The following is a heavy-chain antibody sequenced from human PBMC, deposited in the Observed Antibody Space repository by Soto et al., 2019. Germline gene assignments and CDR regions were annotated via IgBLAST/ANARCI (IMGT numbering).Heavy chain of an antibody. CDR3: ARVPYDTTACYAF. V-gene: IGHV1-46*01. D-gene: IGHD3-22*01. CDR2: IDPSGGAP. J-gene: IGHJ4*02. Sequence: QVQLVQSGAEVKRPGASVRISCKASGYTFTTYYIHWVRQAPGQGLEWMGIIDPSGGAPTYAQNFQGRITMTPDTSANLFDLPLSSLRSDDTAVYYCARVPYDTTACYAFWGQGTLVTVSS. CDR1: GYTFTTYY.